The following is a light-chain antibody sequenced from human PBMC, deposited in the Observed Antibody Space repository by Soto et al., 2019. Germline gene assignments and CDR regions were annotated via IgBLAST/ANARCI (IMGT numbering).Light chain of an antibody. CDR2: GAS. CDR3: QQYNNWPRT. V-gene: IGKV3-15*01. J-gene: IGKJ1*01. CDR1: QSVSSN. Sequence: EIVMTQSPATLSVSPGERATLSCRASQSVSSNLAWYQQKPGQAPRLLIYGASTRATGIPARFSGSGSGTGSTLTISSLQSEDFAVYYCQQYNNWPRTFGQGTKVEIK.